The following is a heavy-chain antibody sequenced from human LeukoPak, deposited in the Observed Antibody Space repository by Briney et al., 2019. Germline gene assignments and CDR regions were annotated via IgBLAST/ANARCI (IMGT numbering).Heavy chain of an antibody. CDR2: ISSNGGST. V-gene: IGHV3-64D*09. CDR3: VKDLGPYGGGSFPGFH. J-gene: IGHJ4*02. Sequence: GGSLRLSCSASGFTFSIYTMHWVRQAPGKGLEYVSAISSNGGSTYYADSVKGRLTISRDNSENTLYLQMSSLRAEDTALYYCVKDLGPYGGGSFPGFHWGQGTLVTVSS. CDR1: GFTFSIYT. D-gene: IGHD3-10*01.